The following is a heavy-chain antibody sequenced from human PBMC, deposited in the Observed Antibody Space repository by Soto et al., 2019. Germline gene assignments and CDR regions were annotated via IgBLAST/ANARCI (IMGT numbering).Heavy chain of an antibody. V-gene: IGHV4-30-4*01. CDR1: GGSISSGDYY. CDR3: FRGDPGACSSTSCSDAFDL. J-gene: IGHJ3*01. D-gene: IGHD2-2*01. Sequence: QVQLQESGPGLVKPSQTLSLTCTVSGGSISSGDYYWNWIRQPPGKGMEWIGSIYYSGSNYYSTSLERRVTISVATSKNHFSLKMSSVTAADTAVYYCFRGDPGACSSTSCSDAFDLWGRGTLVAVSS. CDR2: IYYSGSN.